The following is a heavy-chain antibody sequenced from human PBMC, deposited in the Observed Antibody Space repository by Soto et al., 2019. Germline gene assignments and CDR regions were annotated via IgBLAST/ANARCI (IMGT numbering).Heavy chain of an antibody. CDR1: GFTFGIYW. Sequence: GGSLRLSCAASGFTFGIYWMFWVRQAPGKGLVWVSRINSDGSTTNYADSVKGRFTISRDNAKNTLYLQMNTLRAEDTAVYYSTSGYYWGQGTLVTVSS. CDR2: INSDGSTT. CDR3: TSGYY. V-gene: IGHV3-74*01. J-gene: IGHJ4*02.